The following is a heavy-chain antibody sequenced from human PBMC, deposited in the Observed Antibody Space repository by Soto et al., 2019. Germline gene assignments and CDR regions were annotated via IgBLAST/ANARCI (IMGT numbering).Heavy chain of an antibody. J-gene: IGHJ5*02. D-gene: IGHD5-12*01. CDR2: ISTYSGDT. CDR1: GYTFFTYD. CDR3: PRHHGPTTSETWFDP. Sequence: QVHLVQSGVEVKTPGASVKVSCQASGYTFFTYDISWVRQAPGQGLEWMGWISTYSGDTKYAQKFQGRVTMTTDTSTTTAYLELRSLRSADTAVYYCPRHHGPTTSETWFDPWGPGTRVTVSS. V-gene: IGHV1-18*01.